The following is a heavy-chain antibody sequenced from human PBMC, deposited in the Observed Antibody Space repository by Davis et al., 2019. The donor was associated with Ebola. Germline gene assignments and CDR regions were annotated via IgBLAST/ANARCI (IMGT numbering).Heavy chain of an antibody. J-gene: IGHJ3*02. D-gene: IGHD5-24*01. V-gene: IGHV1-18*01. CDR1: GYTFSSYG. Sequence: ASVKVSCKASGYTFSSYGISWVRQAPGQGLEWMGWISAYNGNTNSAQRFRDRVTMTTDTSTTTIHLELTSLRSEDSAVYYCARTLWVGDGFDIWGQGAMVTVTS. CDR3: ARTLWVGDGFDI. CDR2: ISAYNGNT.